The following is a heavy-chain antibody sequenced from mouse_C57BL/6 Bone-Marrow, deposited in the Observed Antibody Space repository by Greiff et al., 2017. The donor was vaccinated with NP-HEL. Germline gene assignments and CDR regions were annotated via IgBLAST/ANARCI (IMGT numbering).Heavy chain of an antibody. J-gene: IGHJ3*01. V-gene: IGHV1-52*01. CDR2: IDPSDSET. CDR3: ARGTAQAHFAY. Sequence: QVQLQQPGAELVRPGSSVKLSCKASGYTFTSYWMHWVKQRPIQGLEWIGNIDPSDSETHYNQKFKDKATLTVDKSSSTAYMQLSSLTSEDSAVYYCARGTAQAHFAYWGKGTLVTVSA. CDR1: GYTFTSYW. D-gene: IGHD3-2*02.